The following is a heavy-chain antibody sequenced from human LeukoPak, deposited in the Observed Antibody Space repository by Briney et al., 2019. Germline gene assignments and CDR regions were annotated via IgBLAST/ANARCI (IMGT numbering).Heavy chain of an antibody. CDR1: GFTFSSCW. J-gene: IGHJ4*02. V-gene: IGHV3-7*01. CDR3: ARNYGPTDY. D-gene: IGHD1-7*01. Sequence: GGSLRLSCAASGFTFSSCWMSWVRQAPGKGLEWVANIKQDGSEKYYVDSVKGRFTISRDDAKNSLYLQMNSLRAEDTAVYYCARNYGPTDYWGQGTLVTVSS. CDR2: IKQDGSEK.